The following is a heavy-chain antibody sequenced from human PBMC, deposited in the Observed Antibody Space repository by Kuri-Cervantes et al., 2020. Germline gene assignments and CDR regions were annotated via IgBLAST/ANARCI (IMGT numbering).Heavy chain of an antibody. V-gene: IGHV1-24*01. J-gene: IGHJ4*02. CDR1: GYTLTELS. CDR3: ATSRYYDSSGYSN. D-gene: IGHD3-22*01. Sequence: ASVKVSCKVSGYTLTELSMHWVRQAPGKGLEWMGGFDPEDGETIYAQKFQGRVTMTEVTSTDTAYMELSSLRSEDTAVYYCATSRYYDSSGYSNWGQGTLVTVSS. CDR2: FDPEDGET.